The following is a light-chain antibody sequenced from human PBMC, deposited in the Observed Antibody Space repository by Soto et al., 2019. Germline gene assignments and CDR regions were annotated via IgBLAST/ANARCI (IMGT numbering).Light chain of an antibody. Sequence: QSVLTQPPSASGTPGQRVTISCSGSTSNIGSNTVNWYQQLPETAPKLLIYSNNQRPSGVPDRFSGSKSGTSASLAISGLQSEDEADYYCVAWDDTLNDQVIFGGGTKVTVL. J-gene: IGLJ2*01. CDR1: TSNIGSNT. CDR3: VAWDDTLNDQVI. V-gene: IGLV1-44*01. CDR2: SNN.